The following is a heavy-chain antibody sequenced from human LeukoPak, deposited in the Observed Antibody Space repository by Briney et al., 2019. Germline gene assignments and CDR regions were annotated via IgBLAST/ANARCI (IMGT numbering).Heavy chain of an antibody. D-gene: IGHD2-15*01. Sequence: PGGSLRLSCAASGFYGMHWVRLAPGKGLEWVAFIRYDGSNKYYADSVKGRFTISRDNSKNTLYLQMNSLRAEDTAVYYCAKDHSGLPEAGWFDPWGQGTLVTVSS. CDR1: GFYG. V-gene: IGHV3-30*02. CDR3: AKDHSGLPEAGWFDP. J-gene: IGHJ5*02. CDR2: IRYDGSNK.